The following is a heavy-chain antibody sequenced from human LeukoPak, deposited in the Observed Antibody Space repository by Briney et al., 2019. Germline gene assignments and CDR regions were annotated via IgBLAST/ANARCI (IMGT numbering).Heavy chain of an antibody. J-gene: IGHJ3*02. Sequence: SETLSLTCTVSGGSISSSSYYWGWIRQPPGKWLEWIGSIYYSGSTYYNPSLKSRVTISVDTSKNQFSLKLSSVTAADTAVYYCARDLYGDYLDAFDIWGQGTMVTVSS. CDR2: IYYSGST. D-gene: IGHD4-17*01. CDR3: ARDLYGDYLDAFDI. V-gene: IGHV4-39*07. CDR1: GGSISSSSYY.